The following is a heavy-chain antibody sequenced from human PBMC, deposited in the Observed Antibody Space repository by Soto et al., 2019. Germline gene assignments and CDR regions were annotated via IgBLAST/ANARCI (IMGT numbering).Heavy chain of an antibody. Sequence: PGGTRRLSCAAGGSNVNSDYMKWFRQTPGRGLEWVPSIYNGETTYYADSMSGRFTSSSDKSKNPLYFQLRSLRIEETAVYYSPGAGRGFGSLSFFEYCR. D-gene: IGHD3-10*01. CDR3: PGAGRGFGSLSFFEYCR. J-gene: IGHJ1*01. CDR1: GSNVNSDY. CDR2: IYNGETT. V-gene: IGHV3-53*03.